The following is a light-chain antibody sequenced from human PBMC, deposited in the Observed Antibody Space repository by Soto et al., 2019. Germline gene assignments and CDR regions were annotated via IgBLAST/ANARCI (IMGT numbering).Light chain of an antibody. Sequence: DIQLTQSPSFLSASVGDRVTITCRASQDTRSYLAWYQQKPGKAPKLLIYVASTLQSGVPSRFSGSGSGTEFTLTISSLQPEDFATYYCQQHNSYPLTFGHGTKVEIK. J-gene: IGKJ3*01. V-gene: IGKV1-9*01. CDR1: QDTRSY. CDR2: VAS. CDR3: QQHNSYPLT.